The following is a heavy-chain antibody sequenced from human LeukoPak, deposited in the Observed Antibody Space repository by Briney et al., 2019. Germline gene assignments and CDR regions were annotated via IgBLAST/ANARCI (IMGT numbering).Heavy chain of an antibody. Sequence: PGGSLRLSCAASGFTFSDSYMTWVRQAPGKGLEWLSYISGNSGDTNYADPVKGRFTISRDNAKNSLYLQMNSLRVEDTAVYYCARDPRTVRIWGQGTLVTVSS. CDR2: ISGNSGDT. V-gene: IGHV3-11*06. D-gene: IGHD1-1*01. J-gene: IGHJ4*02. CDR3: ARDPRTVRI. CDR1: GFTFSDSY.